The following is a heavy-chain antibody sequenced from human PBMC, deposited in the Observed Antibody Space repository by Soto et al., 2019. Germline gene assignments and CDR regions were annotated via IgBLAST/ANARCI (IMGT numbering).Heavy chain of an antibody. CDR2: VYFSGDT. V-gene: IGHV4-31*03. CDR3: ARDPRRTRGWHFDL. CDR1: GGSISTSDYY. D-gene: IGHD3-10*01. J-gene: IGHJ2*01. Sequence: QVQLQESGPGLVRPSQTLSLTCTVSGGSISTSDYYWSWIRQHPVRGLEWIGYVYFSGDTFYNPSLESRVVISVETSENRFSLELTSVTAADTAVYYCARDPRRTRGWHFDLWGRGTLVTVSS.